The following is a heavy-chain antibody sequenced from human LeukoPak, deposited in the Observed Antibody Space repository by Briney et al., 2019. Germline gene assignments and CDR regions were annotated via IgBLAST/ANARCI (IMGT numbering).Heavy chain of an antibody. D-gene: IGHD3-22*01. V-gene: IGHV1-18*01. CDR1: GYTFTSYG. CDR2: ICAYNGNT. CDR3: AKVKGDSSGYSDDYYFDY. Sequence: ASLKVSCKASGYTFTSYGISWMRQAPGQGLEWMGWICAYNGNTNYAQKFQGRVTMTTDTSTSTAYMELRSLRSDDTAVYYCAKVKGDSSGYSDDYYFDYWGQGTLVTVSS. J-gene: IGHJ4*02.